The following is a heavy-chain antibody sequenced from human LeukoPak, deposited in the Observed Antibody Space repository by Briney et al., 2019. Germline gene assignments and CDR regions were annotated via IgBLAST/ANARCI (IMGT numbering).Heavy chain of an antibody. CDR1: GFTFSSYS. J-gene: IGHJ4*02. CDR3: ARVLVAGTNY. V-gene: IGHV3-21*01. Sequence: GGSLRLSCAASGFTFSSYSMNWVRQAPGQGLEWVSSISSSSSYIYYADSVKGRFAISRDNAKNSLYLQMNSLRAEDTAVYYCARVLVAGTNYWGQGTLVTVSS. CDR2: ISSSSSYI. D-gene: IGHD6-19*01.